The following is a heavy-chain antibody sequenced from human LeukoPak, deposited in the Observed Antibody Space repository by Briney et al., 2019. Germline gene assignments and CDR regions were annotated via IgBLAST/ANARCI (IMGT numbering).Heavy chain of an antibody. CDR2: ISGSGGST. CDR1: GFTFSSYA. CDR3: AKPLGYCSSTSCHIYDY. D-gene: IGHD2-2*02. V-gene: IGHV3-23*01. J-gene: IGHJ4*02. Sequence: PGGSLRLSCAASGFTFSSYAMSWVRQAPGMGLEWVSAISGSGGSTYYADSVKGRFTISRDNSKNTLYLQMSSLRAEDTAVYYCAKPLGYCSSTSCHIYDYWGQGTLVTVSS.